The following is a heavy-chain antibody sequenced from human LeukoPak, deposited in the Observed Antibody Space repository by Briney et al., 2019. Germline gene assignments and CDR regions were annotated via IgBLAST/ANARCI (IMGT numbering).Heavy chain of an antibody. CDR1: GGSISSSSYY. Sequence: PSETLSLTCTVSGGSISSSSYYWGWIRQPPGKGLEWIGNIFYSGSTYYNPSLKSRVTISVDTSKNQFSLKLISVTAADTAVYYCARQYTSGVRRDWFDPWGQGTLVTVSS. J-gene: IGHJ5*02. CDR2: IFYSGST. CDR3: ARQYTSGVRRDWFDP. V-gene: IGHV4-39*01. D-gene: IGHD4-23*01.